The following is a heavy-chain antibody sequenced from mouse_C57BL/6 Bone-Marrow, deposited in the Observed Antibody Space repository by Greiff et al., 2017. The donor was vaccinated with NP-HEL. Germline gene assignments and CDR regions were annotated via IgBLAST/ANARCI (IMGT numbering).Heavy chain of an antibody. Sequence: EVKLVESVAELVRPGASVKLSCTASGFNIKNTYMHWVKQRPEQGLEWIGRIDPANGNTKYAPKFQGKATITADTSSNTAYLQLSSLTSEDTAIYYCASRRLRQDYYAMDYWGQGTSVTVSS. CDR1: GFNIKNTY. D-gene: IGHD2-2*01. CDR2: IDPANGNT. CDR3: ASRRLRQDYYAMDY. J-gene: IGHJ4*01. V-gene: IGHV14-3*01.